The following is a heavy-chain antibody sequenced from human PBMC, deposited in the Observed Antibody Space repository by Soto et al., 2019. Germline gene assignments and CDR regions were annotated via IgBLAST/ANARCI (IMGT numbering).Heavy chain of an antibody. V-gene: IGHV1-69*13. CDR1: GGTFSSYA. CDR2: IIPIFGTA. J-gene: IGHJ4*02. CDR3: ASRSTGYCSGGSCYYDY. Sequence: SVKVSCKASGGTFSSYAISWVRQAPGQGLEWMGGIIPIFGTANYAQKFQGRVTITADESTSTAYMELSSLRSEDTAVYYCASRSTGYCSGGSCYYDYWGQGTLVTVSS. D-gene: IGHD2-15*01.